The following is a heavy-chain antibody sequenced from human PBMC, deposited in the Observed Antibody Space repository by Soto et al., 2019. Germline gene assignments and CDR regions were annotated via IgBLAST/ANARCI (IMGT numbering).Heavy chain of an antibody. Sequence: QVQLVESGGGLVKPGGSLRLSCAASGFTFSDYYMSWIRQAPGKGLEWVSYISSSSSYTNYADSVKGRFTISRDNAKNSLYLQMNSLRAEDTAVYYCARGVVPAASDAFDIWGLGTMVTVSS. CDR2: ISSSSSYT. CDR1: GFTFSDYY. D-gene: IGHD2-2*01. J-gene: IGHJ3*02. CDR3: ARGVVPAASDAFDI. V-gene: IGHV3-11*05.